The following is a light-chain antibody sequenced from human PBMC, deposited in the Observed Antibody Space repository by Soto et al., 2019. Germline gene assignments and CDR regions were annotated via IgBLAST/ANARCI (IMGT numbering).Light chain of an antibody. CDR3: QQTYNIPRT. CDR2: AAF. V-gene: IGKV1-39*01. CDR1: RSISNY. J-gene: IGKJ1*01. Sequence: DIQMTQSPSSLSASIGERVTITCRASRSISNYLNWYQQKPGKAPKLMIYAAFNLQSGVPSTFSGRESGTDFTLTITSLQPEDVATYYCQQTYNIPRTFGQGTKVEIK.